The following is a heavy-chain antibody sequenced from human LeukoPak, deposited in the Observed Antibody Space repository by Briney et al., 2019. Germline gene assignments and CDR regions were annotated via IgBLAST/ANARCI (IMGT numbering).Heavy chain of an antibody. Sequence: ASVKVSCKPSGYTFTSYYMHWVRQAPGQGLEWMGIINPSGGSTSYARKFQGRVTMTRDTSTSTVYMELSSLRSEDTAVYYCAREVEMATIGSPDAFDIWGQGTMVTDSS. V-gene: IGHV1-46*01. CDR3: AREVEMATIGSPDAFDI. D-gene: IGHD5-24*01. CDR2: INPSGGST. J-gene: IGHJ3*02. CDR1: GYTFTSYY.